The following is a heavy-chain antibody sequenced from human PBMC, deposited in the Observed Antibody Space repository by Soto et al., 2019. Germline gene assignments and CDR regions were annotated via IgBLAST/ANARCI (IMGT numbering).Heavy chain of an antibody. CDR2: IYYSGII. CDR3: ASDYSCAPSFDY. D-gene: IGHD6-19*01. CDR1: GRSGRNYD. Sequence: SDSLSRTRTASGRSGRNYDCSWIRQTPGKALEWIGYIYYSGIIHYNPSLKRRVTISIDTSKNQFSLKLSSVTAADTALYYCASDYSCAPSFDYSRQGSLVTVS. V-gene: IGHV4-59*02. J-gene: IGHJ4*02.